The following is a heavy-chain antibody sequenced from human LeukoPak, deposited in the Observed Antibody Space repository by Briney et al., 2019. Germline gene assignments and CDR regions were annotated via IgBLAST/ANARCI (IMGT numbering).Heavy chain of an antibody. CDR3: AKAFCGGDCLGPFDY. D-gene: IGHD2-21*01. Sequence: PGGSLRLSCAASGFTFISYGMHWVRQAPGKGLEWVAFIRYDGSNKYYADSVKGRFTISRDNSKNTLYLQMNSLRAEDTAVYYCAKAFCGGDCLGPFDYWGQGTLVTLSS. CDR1: GFTFISYG. V-gene: IGHV3-30*02. J-gene: IGHJ4*02. CDR2: IRYDGSNK.